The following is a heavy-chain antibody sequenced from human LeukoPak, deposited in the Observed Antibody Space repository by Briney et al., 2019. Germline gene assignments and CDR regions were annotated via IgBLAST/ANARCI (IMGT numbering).Heavy chain of an antibody. V-gene: IGHV3-30*18. CDR3: AKIAAAGSYGMDV. CDR1: GFTFSSYG. Sequence: GGSLRLSCAASGFTFSSYGMHWVRQASGKGLEWVAVISYDGSNKYYADSVKGRFTISRDNSKNTLYLQMNSLRAEDTAVYYCAKIAAAGSYGMDVWGQGTTVTVSS. CDR2: ISYDGSNK. D-gene: IGHD6-13*01. J-gene: IGHJ6*02.